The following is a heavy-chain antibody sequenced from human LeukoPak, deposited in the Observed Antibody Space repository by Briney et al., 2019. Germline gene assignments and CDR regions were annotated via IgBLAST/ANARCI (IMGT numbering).Heavy chain of an antibody. D-gene: IGHD2-15*01. V-gene: IGHV1-18*01. Sequence: RGASVKVSCKTSGYTFTSYSISWVRQAPGQGLEWMGWIRGYNGNTKYAEKFQGRVTMTTDTSTSTAYMELTSLRSDDTAMYYCARRVVSLDAFDIWGQGTMVTVSS. CDR3: ARRVVSLDAFDI. CDR2: IRGYNGNT. J-gene: IGHJ3*02. CDR1: GYTFTSYS.